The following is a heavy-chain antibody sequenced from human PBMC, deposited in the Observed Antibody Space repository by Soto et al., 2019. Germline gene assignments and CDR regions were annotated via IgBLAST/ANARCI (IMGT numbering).Heavy chain of an antibody. CDR1: GFTFSRYA. J-gene: IGHJ4*02. CDR3: GNGLRASITPAITYGMK. D-gene: IGHD6-13*01. CDR2: ISGSGGSK. Sequence: PGGSLRLSCAASGFTFSRYAMSWVRQAPGKGLEWVSAISGSGGSKYYPDYVKGRFTISRDNSKNTLYLQMKSLRAEDTVVFYCGNGLRASITPAITYGMKGGQEALLTISS. V-gene: IGHV3-23*01.